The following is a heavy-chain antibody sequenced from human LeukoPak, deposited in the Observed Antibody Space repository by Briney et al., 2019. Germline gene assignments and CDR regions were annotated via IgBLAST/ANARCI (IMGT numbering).Heavy chain of an antibody. CDR1: GGSSSGYY. Sequence: SETLSPTCAVYGGSSSGYYWSWIRQPPGKGLEWIGYIYHSGSTYHNPSLKSRVTISVDRSKNQFSLKLSSVTAADTAVYYCARAGDGYNYRFDYWGQGTLVTVSS. CDR3: ARAGDGYNYRFDY. J-gene: IGHJ4*02. D-gene: IGHD5-12*01. CDR2: IYHSGST. V-gene: IGHV4-34*01.